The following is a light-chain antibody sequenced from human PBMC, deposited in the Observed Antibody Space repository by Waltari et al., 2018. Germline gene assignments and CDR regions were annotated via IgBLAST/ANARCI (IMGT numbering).Light chain of an antibody. CDR3: CSYAGSYTSL. CDR1: SSDVGGYNY. Sequence: QSALTQPRSVSGSPGQSVTISCTGTSSDVGGYNYVSWYQQHPGNAPKLMIYDVSKLPSGVPDRFAGSKSGNTAALTISRLQAEDEAEYYCCSYAGSYTSLFGGGTKLTVL. J-gene: IGLJ2*01. V-gene: IGLV2-11*01. CDR2: DVS.